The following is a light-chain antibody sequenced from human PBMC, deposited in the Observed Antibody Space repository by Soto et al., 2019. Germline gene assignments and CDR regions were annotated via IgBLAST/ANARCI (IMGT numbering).Light chain of an antibody. J-gene: IGKJ1*01. V-gene: IGKV1-27*01. CDR1: QGISKY. CDR3: QKYNGAPWT. Sequence: DIQMTQSPSSLSASVGDRVTITCRASQGISKYLAWYQQKPGKVPKLLIYDASTLHSGVPSRFSGSGSGTDFTLTISSLQPGDVATYYCQKYNGAPWTFGQGTKVDIK. CDR2: DAS.